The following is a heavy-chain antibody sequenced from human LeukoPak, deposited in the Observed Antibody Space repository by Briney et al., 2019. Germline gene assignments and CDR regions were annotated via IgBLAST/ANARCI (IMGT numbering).Heavy chain of an antibody. V-gene: IGHV1-8*01. CDR3: ARGSTNYYGSGSYYPPSNWFDP. CDR2: MNPNSGNT. D-gene: IGHD3-10*01. Sequence: ASVTVSCKASGYTFTSYDINWVRQAPGQGLEWMGWMNPNSGNTGYAQKFQGRVTMTRNTSISTAYMELSSLRSEDTAVYYCARGSTNYYGSGSYYPPSNWFDPWGQGTLVTVSS. CDR1: GYTFTSYD. J-gene: IGHJ5*02.